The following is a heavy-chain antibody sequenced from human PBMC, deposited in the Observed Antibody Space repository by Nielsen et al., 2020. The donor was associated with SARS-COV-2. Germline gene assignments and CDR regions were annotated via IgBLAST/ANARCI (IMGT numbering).Heavy chain of an antibody. CDR1: GYTFTGYY. D-gene: IGHD5-12*01. Sequence: ASVKVSCKASGYTFTGYYMHWVRQAPGQGLEWMGRINPNSGGTNYAQKFQGRVTMTRDTSISTAYMELSRLRSDDTAVYYCAGEDLVATIFNYYYGMDVWGQGPTVTVSS. CDR3: AGEDLVATIFNYYYGMDV. J-gene: IGHJ6*02. CDR2: INPNSGGT. V-gene: IGHV1-2*06.